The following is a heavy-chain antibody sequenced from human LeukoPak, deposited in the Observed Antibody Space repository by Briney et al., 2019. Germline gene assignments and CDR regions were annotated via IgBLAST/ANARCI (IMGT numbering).Heavy chain of an antibody. J-gene: IGHJ4*02. CDR1: GFTFSSYA. CDR2: ISGSGGST. D-gene: IGHD3-22*01. Sequence: GGSLRLSCAASGFTFSSYAMSWVRQAPGKGLEWVSAISGSGGSTYYADSVKGRFTISRDNSKNTVYLQMNSLRAEDTAVYYCAKDSDYYEVYYFDYWGQGTLVTASS. CDR3: AKDSDYYEVYYFDY. V-gene: IGHV3-23*01.